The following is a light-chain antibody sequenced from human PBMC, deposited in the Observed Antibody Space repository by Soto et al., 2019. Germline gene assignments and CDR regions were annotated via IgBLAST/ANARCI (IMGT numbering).Light chain of an antibody. J-gene: IGLJ2*01. V-gene: IGLV2-14*01. CDR1: RSDVGGYNY. CDR3: SSYTSNSIPVV. CDR2: EVT. Sequence: QSALTQPASVSGSPGQSITISCTGTRSDVGGYNYVSWYQQHPGKAPKLLIYEVTNRPSGVSNRFSGSKSGNTASLTISGIQAEDEADYYCSSYTSNSIPVVFGGGTKLTVL.